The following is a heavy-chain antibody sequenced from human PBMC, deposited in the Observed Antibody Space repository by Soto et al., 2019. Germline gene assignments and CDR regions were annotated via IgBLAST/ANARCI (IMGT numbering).Heavy chain of an antibody. D-gene: IGHD5-18*01. CDR3: ARDNLVGHSYGNQIHALDT. CDR2: IYHGGYT. CDR1: GGSISSGGYS. V-gene: IGHV4-30-2*01. Sequence: PSETLSLTCAVSGGSISSGGYSWSWIRQPPGKGLEWIGYIYHGGYTYYNPSLKSRVTISVDRSKNQFSLKLSSVTAADTAVYYCARDNLVGHSYGNQIHALDTWGQGTNVTVSS. J-gene: IGHJ3*02.